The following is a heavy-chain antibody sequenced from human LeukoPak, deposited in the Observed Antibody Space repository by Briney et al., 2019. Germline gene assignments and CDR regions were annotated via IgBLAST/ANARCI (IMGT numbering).Heavy chain of an antibody. CDR2: IYYSGST. Sequence: SETLSLTCTVSGGSISSSSYYWGWIRQPPGKGLEWIGSIYYSGSTYYNPSLKSRVTISVDTSKNQFSLKLSSVTAADTAVYYCARDVATYGDYSNWYFDLWGRGTLVTVSS. CDR1: GGSISSSSYY. V-gene: IGHV4-39*02. J-gene: IGHJ2*01. D-gene: IGHD4-17*01. CDR3: ARDVATYGDYSNWYFDL.